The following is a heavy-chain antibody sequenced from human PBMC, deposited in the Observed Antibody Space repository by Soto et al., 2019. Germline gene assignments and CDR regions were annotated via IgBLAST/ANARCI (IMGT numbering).Heavy chain of an antibody. CDR1: GGSISSGGYY. CDR3: ARTSSISILAVVKYYYYYYDMDV. Sequence: QVQLQESGPGLVKPSQTLSLTCTVSGGSISSGGYYWSWIRQHPGKGLEWIGYTYYSGTTYYNPSLKTRISITVELSTNQFSLKLSSVTAADTAVYYWARTSSISILAVVKYYYYYYDMDVWGQGTTVTVSS. J-gene: IGHJ6*02. CDR2: TYYSGTT. D-gene: IGHD3-3*01. V-gene: IGHV4-31*03.